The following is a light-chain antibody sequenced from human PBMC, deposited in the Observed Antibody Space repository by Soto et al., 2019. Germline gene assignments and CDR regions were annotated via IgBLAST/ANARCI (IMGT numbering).Light chain of an antibody. V-gene: IGKV1-5*01. CDR3: QQYHSSST. J-gene: IGKJ1*01. CDR2: DAT. CDR1: ETISNW. Sequence: DIQMTQSPSTLSASVGDRVTITCRASETISNWLAWYQQKPGKAPKILIYDATSLESGVPSRFSGSRSGTGFTLTISSLQPDDFATYYCQQYHSSSTFGQGTNVDVK.